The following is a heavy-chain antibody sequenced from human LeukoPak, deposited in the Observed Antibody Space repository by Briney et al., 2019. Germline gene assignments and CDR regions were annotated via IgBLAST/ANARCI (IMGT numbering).Heavy chain of an antibody. CDR2: IYPGDSDT. CDR3: ARHGYSSGWSYGGEYFDY. J-gene: IGHJ4*02. Sequence: GESLKISCKGSGYSFTSYWIGWVRQMPGKGLEWMGIIYPGDSDTRYSPSFQGQVTISADKSISTAYLQWSSLKASDTAMYYCARHGYSSGWSYGGEYFDYWGQGTLVTVSS. CDR1: GYSFTSYW. V-gene: IGHV5-51*01. D-gene: IGHD6-19*01.